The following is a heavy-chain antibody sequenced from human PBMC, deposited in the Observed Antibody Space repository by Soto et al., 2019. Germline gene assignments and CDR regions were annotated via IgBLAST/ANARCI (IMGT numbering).Heavy chain of an antibody. CDR1: GGSISSSSYY. D-gene: IGHD3-22*01. CDR3: VRVYYYDSSGYFRPADAFDI. CDR2: IYYTGST. J-gene: IGHJ3*02. Sequence: KPSETLSLTCTVSGGSISSSSYYWGWIRQPPGKGLEWIGSIYYTGSTYYSPSLKGRVTISVDSSKNQFSLKLSSVTAADTAVYHRVRVYYYDSSGYFRPADAFDIWGQGTRVTVSS. V-gene: IGHV4-39*02.